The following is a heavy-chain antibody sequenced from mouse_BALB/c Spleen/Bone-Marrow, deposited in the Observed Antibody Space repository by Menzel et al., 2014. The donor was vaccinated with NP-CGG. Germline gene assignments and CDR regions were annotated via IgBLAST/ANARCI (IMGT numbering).Heavy chain of an antibody. Sequence: DVHLVESGGGLVQPGGSRKLSCAASGFTFSSFGMHWVRQAPAKGLEWVAYISSGSSTIYYADTVKGRFTISRDNPKNTLFLQMASLRSEDTAMYYCARGGNYAGFAYWGQGTLVTVSA. CDR2: ISSGSSTI. V-gene: IGHV5-17*02. CDR3: ARGGNYAGFAY. D-gene: IGHD2-1*01. CDR1: GFTFSSFG. J-gene: IGHJ3*01.